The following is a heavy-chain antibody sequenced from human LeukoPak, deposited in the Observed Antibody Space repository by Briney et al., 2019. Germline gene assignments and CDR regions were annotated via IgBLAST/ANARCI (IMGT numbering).Heavy chain of an antibody. V-gene: IGHV1-69*04. CDR1: GGTFSSYA. D-gene: IGHD3-9*01. Sequence: SVKVSCKASGGTFSSYAISWVRQAPGQGLEWMGRIIPILGIANYAQKFQGRVTITADKSTSTAYMELSSLRSEDTAVYYCASINRPQYDIAPHYYYYYGMDVWGQGTTVTVSS. CDR2: IIPILGIA. CDR3: ASINRPQYDIAPHYYYYYGMDV. J-gene: IGHJ6*02.